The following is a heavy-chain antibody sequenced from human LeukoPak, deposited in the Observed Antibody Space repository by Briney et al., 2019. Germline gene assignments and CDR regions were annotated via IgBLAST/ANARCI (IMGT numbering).Heavy chain of an antibody. V-gene: IGHV4-59*01. CDR3: ARDLAYCGGDCYSQFDP. CDR1: GGSISSYY. J-gene: IGHJ5*02. D-gene: IGHD2-21*02. CDR2: IYYSGST. Sequence: KSSGTLSLTCTVSGGSISSYYWSWIRQPPGKGLEWIGYIYYSGSTDYNPSLKSRVTISVDTSKNQFSLKLSSVTAADTAVYYCARDLAYCGGDCYSQFDPWGQGTLVTVSS.